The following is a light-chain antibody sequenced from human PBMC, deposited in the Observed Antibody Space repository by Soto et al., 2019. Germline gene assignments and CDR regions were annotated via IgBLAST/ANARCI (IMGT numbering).Light chain of an antibody. J-gene: IGLJ3*02. CDR1: SSNIGAGYD. CDR3: QSYDSSLSGWV. V-gene: IGLV1-40*01. CDR2: GNS. Sequence: QSVLTQPPSVSGAPGQRVTISCSGSSSNIGAGYDVNWYRQLPGTAPKLLIYGNSERPSGVPDRFSGSKSGTSASLAITGLQAEDEADYYCQSYDSSLSGWVFGGGTKLTVL.